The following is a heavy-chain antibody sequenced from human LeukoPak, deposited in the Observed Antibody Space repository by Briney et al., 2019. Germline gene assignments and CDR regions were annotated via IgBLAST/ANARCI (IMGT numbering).Heavy chain of an antibody. J-gene: IGHJ6*03. D-gene: IGHD3-3*01. CDR3: AKDRSTIRYYYYYMDV. Sequence: QTGGSLRLSCAASGFTFSSYAMSWVRQAPGKGLEWVSAISGSGGSTYYADSVKGRFTISRDNSKNTLYLQMNSLRAEDTAVYYCAKDRSTIRYYYYYMDVWGKGITVTVSS. CDR1: GFTFSSYA. CDR2: ISGSGGST. V-gene: IGHV3-23*01.